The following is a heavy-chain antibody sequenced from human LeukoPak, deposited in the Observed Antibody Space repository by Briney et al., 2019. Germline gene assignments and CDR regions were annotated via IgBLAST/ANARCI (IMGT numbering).Heavy chain of an antibody. J-gene: IGHJ4*02. D-gene: IGHD1-14*01. V-gene: IGHV3-30*02. Sequence: GGSLRLSCAASGFTFSSYGMHWVRRAPGKGLEWVAFIRYGGSNKYYADSVKGRFTISRDNSKNTLYLQMNSLRAEDTAVYYCAKAGSPHHLFDYWGQGTLVTVSS. CDR3: AKAGSPHHLFDY. CDR1: GFTFSSYG. CDR2: IRYGGSNK.